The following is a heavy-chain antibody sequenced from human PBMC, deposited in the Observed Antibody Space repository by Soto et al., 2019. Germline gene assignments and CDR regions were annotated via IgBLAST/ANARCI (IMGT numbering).Heavy chain of an antibody. CDR3: ARDSIPKMYYYDSSGPEDAFDI. CDR2: IIPIFGTA. V-gene: IGHV1-69*01. Sequence: WVHHSKRQELEWMGGIIPIFGTANYAQKFQGRVTITADESTSTAYMELSSLRSEDTAVYYCARDSIPKMYYYDSSGPEDAFDIWGQGTMVTV. J-gene: IGHJ3*02. D-gene: IGHD3-22*01.